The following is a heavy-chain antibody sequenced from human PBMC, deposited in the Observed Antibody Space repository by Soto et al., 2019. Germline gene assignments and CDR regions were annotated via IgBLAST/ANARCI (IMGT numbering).Heavy chain of an antibody. CDR2: IWYDGSNK. J-gene: IGHJ6*02. CDR1: GFTFSSYG. Sequence: GGSLRLSCAASGFTFSSYGMHWVRQAPGKGLEWVAVIWYDGSNKHYADSVKGRFTISRDNSKNTLYLQMNSLRAEDTAVYYCARGEQPQQLGLYYYYYYGMDVWGQGTTVTVSS. V-gene: IGHV3-33*01. CDR3: ARGEQPQQLGLYYYYYYGMDV. D-gene: IGHD6-13*01.